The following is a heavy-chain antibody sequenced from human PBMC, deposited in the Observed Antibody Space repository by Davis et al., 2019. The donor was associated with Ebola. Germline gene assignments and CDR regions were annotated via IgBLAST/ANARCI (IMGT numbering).Heavy chain of an antibody. CDR1: GGSFRGYY. CDR2: INHSGST. D-gene: IGHD3-9*01. V-gene: IGHV4-34*01. CDR3: ARSNVLRYFDWSNHYYYYGMDV. Sequence: SETLSLTCAVYGGSFRGYYWSWIRQPPEKGLEWIGEINHSGSTNYNPSLKSRVTISVDTSKNQFSLKLSSVTAADTAVYYCARSNVLRYFDWSNHYYYYGMDVWGQGTTVTVSS. J-gene: IGHJ6*02.